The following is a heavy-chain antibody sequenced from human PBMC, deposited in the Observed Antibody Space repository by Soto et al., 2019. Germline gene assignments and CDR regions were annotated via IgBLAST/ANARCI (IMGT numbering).Heavy chain of an antibody. CDR2: IYYSGST. CDR1: GGSISSYY. J-gene: IGHJ4*02. D-gene: IGHD3-22*01. CDR3: AREGIYYDSSGYDHAPDY. Sequence: SETLSLTCTVSGGSISSYYWSWIRQPPGKGLEWIGYIYYSGSTNYNSSLKSRVTISVDTSKNQFSLKLSSVTAADTAVYYCAREGIYYDSSGYDHAPDYWGQGTLVTVSS. V-gene: IGHV4-59*01.